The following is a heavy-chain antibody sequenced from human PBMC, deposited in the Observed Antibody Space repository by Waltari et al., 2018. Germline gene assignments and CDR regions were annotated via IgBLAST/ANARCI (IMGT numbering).Heavy chain of an antibody. CDR1: GDSISSNSYY. CDR2: IGQSGPP. V-gene: IGHV4-39*07. Sequence: QLQLQESGPGLVKPSETLSLTCTVSGDSISSNSYYWGWIRQPPGKGLEWIGSIGQSGPPYYNPTLKSRLTISVDTSKNQFSLKLTSVTAADTAVYYCARVVYYDFWSGYIGWFDPWGQGTLVTVSS. D-gene: IGHD3-3*01. CDR3: ARVVYYDFWSGYIGWFDP. J-gene: IGHJ5*02.